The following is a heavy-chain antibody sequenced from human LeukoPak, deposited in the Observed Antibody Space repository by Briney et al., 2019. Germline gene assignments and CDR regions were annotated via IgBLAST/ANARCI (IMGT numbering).Heavy chain of an antibody. CDR2: INTDGSSI. D-gene: IGHD6-13*01. CDR3: ARGSSSWRNAFDI. V-gene: IGHV3-74*01. Sequence: GGSLRLSCAASGFTFSSYWMHWVRQAPGKGLVWVSRINTDGSSINYADSVKGRFTISRDNAKNTLYLQMNSLRVEDTAVYYCARGSSSWRNAFDIWGQGTMVTVSS. CDR1: GFTFSSYW. J-gene: IGHJ3*02.